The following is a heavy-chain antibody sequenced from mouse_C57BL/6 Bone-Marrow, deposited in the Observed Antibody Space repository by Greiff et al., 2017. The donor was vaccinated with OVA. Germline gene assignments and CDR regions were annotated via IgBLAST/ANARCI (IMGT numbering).Heavy chain of an antibody. CDR2: INYDGSST. J-gene: IGHJ2*01. CDR3: ARVPSYYYGSSYHFDY. D-gene: IGHD1-1*01. V-gene: IGHV5-16*01. Sequence: EVHLVESEGGLVQPGSSMKLSCTASGFTFSDYYMAWVRQVPEKGLEWVANINYDGSSTYYLDSLKSRFIISRDNAKNILYLQMSSLKSEDTATYYCARVPSYYYGSSYHFDYWGQGTTLTVSS. CDR1: GFTFSDYY.